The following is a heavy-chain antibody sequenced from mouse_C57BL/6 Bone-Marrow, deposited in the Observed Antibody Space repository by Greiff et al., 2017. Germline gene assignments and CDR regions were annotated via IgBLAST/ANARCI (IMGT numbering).Heavy chain of an antibody. J-gene: IGHJ4*01. CDR2: ISSGGSYP. D-gene: IGHD1-1*01. V-gene: IGHV5-6*01. Sequence: EVQVVESGGDLVKPGGSLKLSCAASRFTFSSYGMSWVRQTPDKRLEWVATISSGGSYPYYPDSVKGRFTISRDNAKNTLYLQMSSLKSEDTAMYYCARHYYGSSYEAMDYWGQGTSVTVSS. CDR3: ARHYYGSSYEAMDY. CDR1: RFTFSSYG.